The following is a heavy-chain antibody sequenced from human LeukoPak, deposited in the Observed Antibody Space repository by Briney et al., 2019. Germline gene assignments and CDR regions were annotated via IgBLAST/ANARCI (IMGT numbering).Heavy chain of an antibody. CDR2: INHSGST. CDR1: GGSFSGYY. Sequence: PSETPSLTCAVYGGSFSGYYWSWIRQPPGKGLEWIGEINHSGSTNYNPSLKSRVTISVDTSKNQFSLKLSSVTAADTAVYYCARGRYCSSTSCFPIRGDDSFDIWGQGTMVTVSS. J-gene: IGHJ3*02. D-gene: IGHD2-2*01. CDR3: ARGRYCSSTSCFPIRGDDSFDI. V-gene: IGHV4-34*01.